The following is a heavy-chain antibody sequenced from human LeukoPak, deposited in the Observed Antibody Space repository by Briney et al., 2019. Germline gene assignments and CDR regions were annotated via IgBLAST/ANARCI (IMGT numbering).Heavy chain of an antibody. CDR2: IIPIFGTA. Sequence: SVKVSCKASGGTFSSYAISWVRQAPGQGLEWMGGIIPIFGTANYAQKFQGRVTITTDESTSTAYMELSSLRSEDTAVYYCARGESPRRFLEWFFDYWGQGTLVTVSS. CDR3: ARGESPRRFLEWFFDY. V-gene: IGHV1-69*05. D-gene: IGHD3-3*01. CDR1: GGTFSSYA. J-gene: IGHJ4*02.